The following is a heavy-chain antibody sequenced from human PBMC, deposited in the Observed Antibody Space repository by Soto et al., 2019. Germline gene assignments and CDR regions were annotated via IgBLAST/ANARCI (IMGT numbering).Heavy chain of an antibody. D-gene: IGHD6-13*01. CDR3: ARERPDGSRLDP. CDR1: GGSISSGDYY. Sequence: QVQLQESGPGLVKPSQTLSLTCTVSGGSISSGDYYWRWIRQPPGKGLEWIGYIYYSGSTYYNPSLKSRVNIPVDTSKHQFSLKLSSVTAADTAVYYCARERPDGSRLDPWRQGTLVTVSS. V-gene: IGHV4-30-4*01. CDR2: IYYSGST. J-gene: IGHJ5*02.